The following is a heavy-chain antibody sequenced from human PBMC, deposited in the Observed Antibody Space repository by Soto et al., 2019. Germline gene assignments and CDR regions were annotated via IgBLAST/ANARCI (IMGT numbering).Heavy chain of an antibody. J-gene: IGHJ3*02. CDR1: GFPFSSYS. Sequence: GGSLRLSCAASGFPFSSYSRNWVRQAPGKGLEWVSSISSSSSYIYYADSVKGRFTISRDNAKNSLYLQMNSLRAEDTAVYYCARADSSSWPLDAFDIWGQGTMVTVSS. V-gene: IGHV3-21*01. CDR2: ISSSSSYI. CDR3: ARADSSSWPLDAFDI. D-gene: IGHD6-13*01.